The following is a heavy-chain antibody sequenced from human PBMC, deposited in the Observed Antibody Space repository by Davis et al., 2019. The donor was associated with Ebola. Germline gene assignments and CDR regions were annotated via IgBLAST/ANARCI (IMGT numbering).Heavy chain of an antibody. V-gene: IGHV4-34*01. Sequence: MPSETLSLTCAVYGGSFSGYYWSWIRQPPGKGLEWIGEINHSGSTNYNPSLKSRVTISVDTSKNQFSLKLSSVTAADTAVYYCARFIVGAVFDYWGQGTLVTVSS. CDR1: GGSFSGYY. CDR3: ARFIVGAVFDY. CDR2: INHSGST. J-gene: IGHJ4*02. D-gene: IGHD1-26*01.